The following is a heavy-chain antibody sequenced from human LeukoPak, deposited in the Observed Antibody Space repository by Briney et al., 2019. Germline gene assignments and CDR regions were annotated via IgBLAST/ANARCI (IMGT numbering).Heavy chain of an antibody. D-gene: IGHD7-27*01. CDR3: AQDLAWGAFEH. J-gene: IGHJ4*02. CDR2: ISGSGGST. Sequence: GGSLRLSCAASGFTFSSYAMSWVRQAPGQGLEWVSAISGSGGSTYYADSVKGRFTISRDDSKNTLSLQLNSLRVEDTAVYYCAQDLAWGAFEHWGQGTVATVSS. V-gene: IGHV3-23*01. CDR1: GFTFSSYA.